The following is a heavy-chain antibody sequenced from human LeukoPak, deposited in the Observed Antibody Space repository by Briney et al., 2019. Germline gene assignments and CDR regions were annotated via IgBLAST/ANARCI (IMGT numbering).Heavy chain of an antibody. CDR2: IYYSGST. CDR1: GGSISSYY. CDR3: ARVRRDHYDSSGYYYYFDY. J-gene: IGHJ4*02. D-gene: IGHD3-22*01. Sequence: SETLSLTCTVYGGSISSYYWSWIRQPPGKGLEWIGYIYYSGSTNYNPSLKSRVTISVDTSKNQFSLKLSSVTAADTAVYYCARVRRDHYDSSGYYYYFDYWGQGTLVTVSS. V-gene: IGHV4-59*01.